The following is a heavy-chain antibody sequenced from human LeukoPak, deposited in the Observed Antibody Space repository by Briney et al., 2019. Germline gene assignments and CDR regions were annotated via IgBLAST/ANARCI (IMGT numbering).Heavy chain of an antibody. J-gene: IGHJ4*02. CDR2: MNPNSGNT. CDR3: ARGSIRSLSSPLRAVGY. CDR1: GYTFTSYD. D-gene: IGHD3-3*02. Sequence: EASVKVSCKASGYTFTSYDINWVRQATGQGLEWMGWMNPNSGNTGYAQKFQGRVTMTRNTSISTAYMELSSLRSEDTAVYYCARGSIRSLSSPLRAVGYWGQGTLVTVSS. V-gene: IGHV1-8*01.